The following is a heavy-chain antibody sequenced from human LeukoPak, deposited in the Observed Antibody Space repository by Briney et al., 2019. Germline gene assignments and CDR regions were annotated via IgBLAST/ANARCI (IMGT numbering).Heavy chain of an antibody. D-gene: IGHD2/OR15-2a*01. V-gene: IGHV3-23*01. CDR1: GFTFSSYA. CDR2: ISGSGGST. J-gene: IGHJ4*02. CDR3: AKDRAITVPPLLDY. Sequence: QAGGSLRLSCAASGFTFSSYAMSWVRQAPGKGLEWVSGISGSGGSTYYADSVKGRFTISRDNSKNTLYLQMNSLRAEDTAVYYCAKDRAITVPPLLDYWGQGTLVTVSS.